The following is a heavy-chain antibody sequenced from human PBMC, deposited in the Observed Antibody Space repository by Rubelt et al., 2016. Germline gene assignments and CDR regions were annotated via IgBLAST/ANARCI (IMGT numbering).Heavy chain of an antibody. CDR2: INPSGGST. Sequence: ASEQGLEWMGIINPSGGSTSYAQKLQGRVTMTTDTSTSTAYMELRSLRSDDTAVYYCARVQRFPTGYSYGSPSFDYWGQGTLVTVSS. V-gene: IGHV1-46*01. CDR3: ARVQRFPTGYSYGSPSFDY. J-gene: IGHJ4*02. D-gene: IGHD5-18*01.